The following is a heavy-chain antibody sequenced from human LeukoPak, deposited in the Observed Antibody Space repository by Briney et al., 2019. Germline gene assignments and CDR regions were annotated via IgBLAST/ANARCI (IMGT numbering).Heavy chain of an antibody. CDR2: IYYSGST. Sequence: ASETLSLTCTVSGGSISSSSYYWGWIRQPPGKGLEWIGSIYYSGSTYYNPSLKSRVTISVDTSKNQFSLKLSSVTAADTAVYYCARTKPLDPFDFWGQGTLVTVSS. CDR3: ARTKPLDPFDF. CDR1: GGSISSSSYY. V-gene: IGHV4-39*07. J-gene: IGHJ3*01.